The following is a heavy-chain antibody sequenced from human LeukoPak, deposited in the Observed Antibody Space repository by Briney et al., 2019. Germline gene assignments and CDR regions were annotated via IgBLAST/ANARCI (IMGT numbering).Heavy chain of an antibody. V-gene: IGHV3-30*18. D-gene: IGHD1-1*01. J-gene: IGHJ1*01. CDR3: AKDETTALLQH. CDR2: ISYDGSNK. Sequence: GGSLRLSCAASGFTFRSYGMHWVRQAPGKGLEWVAVISYDGSNKYYADSVKGRLTISRDNSKSTLYLQMNSLRAEDTAVYYCAKDETTALLQHWGQGTLVTVSS. CDR1: GFTFRSYG.